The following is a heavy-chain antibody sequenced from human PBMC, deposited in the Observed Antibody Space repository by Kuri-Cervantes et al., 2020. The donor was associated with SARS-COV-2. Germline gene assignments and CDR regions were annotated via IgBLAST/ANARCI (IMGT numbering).Heavy chain of an antibody. CDR1: GYTFTSYD. Sequence: ASVKVSCKASGYTFTSYDINWVRQATGQGLEWMGWMNPNSGNTGYAQEFQGRVTMTRNTSISTAYMELSSLRSEDTAVYYCARVTMVQGVGIDYWGQGTLVTVSS. CDR3: ARVTMVQGVGIDY. D-gene: IGHD3-10*01. CDR2: MNPNSGNT. J-gene: IGHJ4*02. V-gene: IGHV1-8*01.